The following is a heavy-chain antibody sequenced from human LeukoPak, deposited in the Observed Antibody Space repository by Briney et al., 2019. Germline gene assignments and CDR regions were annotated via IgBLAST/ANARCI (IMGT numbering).Heavy chain of an antibody. D-gene: IGHD6-19*01. CDR2: INPNSGGT. CDR3: ATYSSGWYTRRPFDY. CDR1: GYTFTGYY. J-gene: IGHJ4*02. Sequence: ASVKVSCKASGYTFTGYYMHWMRQAPGQGLEWMGWINPNSGGTNYAQKFQGRVTMTRDTSISTAYMELSRLRSDDTAVYYCATYSSGWYTRRPFDYWGQGTLVTVSS. V-gene: IGHV1-2*02.